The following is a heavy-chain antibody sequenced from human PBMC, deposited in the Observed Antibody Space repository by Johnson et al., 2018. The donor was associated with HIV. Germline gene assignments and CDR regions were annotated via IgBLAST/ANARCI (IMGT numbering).Heavy chain of an antibody. Sequence: VQLVESGGGVVQPGRSLRLSCAASGFTFSSYGMHWVRQAPGKGLEWVAVISYDGSNKYYADSVTGRFTISRDKSKNTLYLQMNSLRAADTAVYYCAKDPNYYDSSGYHTLPFDIWGQGTMVTVSS. V-gene: IGHV3-30*18. J-gene: IGHJ3*02. CDR2: ISYDGSNK. D-gene: IGHD3-22*01. CDR1: GFTFSSYG. CDR3: AKDPNYYDSSGYHTLPFDI.